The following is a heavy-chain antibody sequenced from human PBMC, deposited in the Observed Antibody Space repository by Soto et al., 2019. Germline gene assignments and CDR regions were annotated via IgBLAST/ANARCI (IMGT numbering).Heavy chain of an antibody. CDR2: FDPEDGET. V-gene: IGHV1-24*01. CDR3: AKDLLDSKLLPYNWFDP. J-gene: IGHJ5*02. CDR1: GYTLTELS. D-gene: IGHD2-15*01. Sequence: VASVKVSCKVSGYTLTELSMHWVRQAPGKGLEWMGGFDPEDGETIYAQKFQGRVTMTEDTSTDTAYMELSSLRSEDTAVYYCAKDLLDSKLLPYNWFDPWGQGTLVTVSS.